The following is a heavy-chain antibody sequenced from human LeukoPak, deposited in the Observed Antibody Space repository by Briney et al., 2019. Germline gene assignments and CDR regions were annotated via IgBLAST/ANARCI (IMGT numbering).Heavy chain of an antibody. CDR2: LSDSGANT. J-gene: IGHJ4*02. Sequence: PGGSLRLSCAASGFTFSSYAMNWVRQAPGKGLEWVSTLSDSGANTYYADSVKGRFTISRDNSENTLYLQMNSLRADDTAVYHCAKVRDSGGYVHFDSWGQGTLVTVSS. CDR3: AKVRDSGGYVHFDS. CDR1: GFTFSSYA. V-gene: IGHV3-23*01. D-gene: IGHD3-22*01.